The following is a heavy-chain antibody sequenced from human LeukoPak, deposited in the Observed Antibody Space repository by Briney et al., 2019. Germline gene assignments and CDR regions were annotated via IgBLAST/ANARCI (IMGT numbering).Heavy chain of an antibody. CDR2: IYYSGST. J-gene: IGHJ4*02. D-gene: IGHD4-17*01. V-gene: IGHV4-59*08. CDR3: ARQPRPENDYGFDY. Sequence: SETLSLTCTVSGGSISSYYWSWIRQPAGKGLEWIAYIYYSGSTSYNPSLKSRVTISVDTSKNQFSLKLSSVTAADTAVYYCARQPRPENDYGFDYWGQGTLVTVSS. CDR1: GGSISSYY.